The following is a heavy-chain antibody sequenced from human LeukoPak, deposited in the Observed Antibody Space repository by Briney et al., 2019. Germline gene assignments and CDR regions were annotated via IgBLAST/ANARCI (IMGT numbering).Heavy chain of an antibody. CDR3: ARDNVAHDTSPEYSSSWYIDY. CDR2: INPNSGGT. Sequence: AASVKVSCKASGYTFTGYYMHWVRQAPGQGLEWMGWINPNSGGTNYAQKFQGRVTMTRDTSISTAYMELSRLRSDDTAVYYCARDNVAHDTSPEYSSSWYIDYWGQGTLVTVSS. CDR1: GYTFTGYY. V-gene: IGHV1-2*02. D-gene: IGHD6-13*01. J-gene: IGHJ4*02.